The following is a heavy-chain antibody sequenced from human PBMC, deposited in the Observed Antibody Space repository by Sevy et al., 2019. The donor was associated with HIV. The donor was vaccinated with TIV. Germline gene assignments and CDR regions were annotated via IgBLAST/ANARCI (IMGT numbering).Heavy chain of an antibody. Sequence: GGSLRLSCAASGFTFSSYSMNWVRQAPGKGLEWVSSISSSSYIYYADSVKGRFTISRDNAKNSLYLQMNSLRAEDTAVYYCARSMSYYDILTGYRAIDYWGQGTLVTVSS. CDR1: GFTFSSYS. D-gene: IGHD3-9*01. J-gene: IGHJ4*02. CDR2: ISSSSYI. CDR3: ARSMSYYDILTGYRAIDY. V-gene: IGHV3-21*01.